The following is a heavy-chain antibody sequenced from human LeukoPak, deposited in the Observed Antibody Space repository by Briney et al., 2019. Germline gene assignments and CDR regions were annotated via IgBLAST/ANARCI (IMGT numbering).Heavy chain of an antibody. CDR2: ISSGTSYI. J-gene: IGHJ4*02. CDR3: AKGTIDVFDY. Sequence: GGSLRLSCAASGFTFSNYNMNWVRQAPGKGLEWVSSISSGTSYIYYADSVKGRFTISRDNSKNTLYLQMNSLRAEDTAVYYCAKGTIDVFDYWGQGTLVTVSS. V-gene: IGHV3-21*01. D-gene: IGHD2-2*01. CDR1: GFTFSNYN.